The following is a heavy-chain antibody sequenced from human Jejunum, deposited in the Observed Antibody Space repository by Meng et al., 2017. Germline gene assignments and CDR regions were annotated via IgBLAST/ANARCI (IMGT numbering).Heavy chain of an antibody. D-gene: IGHD5-12*01. V-gene: IGHV4-4*02. CDR3: ARGATGTRPFYY. J-gene: IGHJ4*02. CDR1: AGSIPIVC. CDR2: SWNSGAS. Sequence: VPGLVMPSVPLSLTCPVAAGSIPIVCRNWDRQLPAKGLEWFGESWNSGASHSNPSLRSRVTMSVDKSKNHLSLEPASLTAADTAVYYCARGATGTRPFYYWGQGTLVTVSS.